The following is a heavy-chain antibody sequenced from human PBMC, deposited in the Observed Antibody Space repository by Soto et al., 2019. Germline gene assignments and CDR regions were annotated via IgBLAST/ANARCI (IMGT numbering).Heavy chain of an antibody. J-gene: IGHJ4*02. Sequence: PGGSLRLSCAASGFTFSNAWMNWVRQAPGKGLEWVGRIKSKTDGGTTDYAAPVKGRFTISRDDSKNTLYLQMNSLKTEDTAVYYCTTEEYQLLWGERGYWGQGTLVTVSS. CDR2: IKSKTDGGTT. D-gene: IGHD2-2*01. CDR1: GFTFSNAW. CDR3: TTEEYQLLWGERGY. V-gene: IGHV3-15*07.